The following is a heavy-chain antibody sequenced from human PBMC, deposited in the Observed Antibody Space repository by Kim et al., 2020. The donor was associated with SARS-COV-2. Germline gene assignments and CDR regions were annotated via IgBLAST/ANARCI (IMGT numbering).Heavy chain of an antibody. CDR1: GFTFSSYA. D-gene: IGHD3-10*01. V-gene: IGHV3-23*01. CDR2: ISGSGGST. Sequence: WGSLRLSCAASGFTFSSYAMSWVRQAPGKGLEWVSAISGSGGSTYYADSVKGRFTISRDNSKNTLYLQMNSLRAEDTAVYYYAKDYYGSGSGDYYYYGMDVWGQGTTVTVSS. CDR3: AKDYYGSGSGDYYYYGMDV. J-gene: IGHJ6*02.